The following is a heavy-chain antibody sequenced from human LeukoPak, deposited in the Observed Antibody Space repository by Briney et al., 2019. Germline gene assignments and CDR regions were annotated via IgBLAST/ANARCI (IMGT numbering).Heavy chain of an antibody. D-gene: IGHD1-1*01. CDR3: ARGPGTTVDY. V-gene: IGHV4-30-2*01. CDR1: GGSISSGGYY. Sequence: PSETLSLTCTVSGGSISSGGYYWSWIRQPPGKGLEWIGYIYHSGSTYYNPSLKSRVTISVDRSKNQFSLKLSSVTAADTAVYYCARGPGTTVDYWGQGTLVTVSS. J-gene: IGHJ4*02. CDR2: IYHSGST.